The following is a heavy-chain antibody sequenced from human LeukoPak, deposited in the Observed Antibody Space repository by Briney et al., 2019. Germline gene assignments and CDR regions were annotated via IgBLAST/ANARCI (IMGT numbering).Heavy chain of an antibody. D-gene: IGHD3-22*01. Sequence: GGSLRLSCAASGFTFSSYAMSWVRQAPGKGLEWVSAISGSGGSTYYADSVKGRFTISRDNSKNTLYLQMNSLRAEDAAIYYCAKADSSGYIFDYWGQGTLVTVSS. V-gene: IGHV3-23*01. CDR3: AKADSSGYIFDY. CDR1: GFTFSSYA. J-gene: IGHJ4*02. CDR2: ISGSGGST.